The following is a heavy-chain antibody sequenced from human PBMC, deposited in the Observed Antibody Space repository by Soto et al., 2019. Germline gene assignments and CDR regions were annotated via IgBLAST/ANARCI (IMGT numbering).Heavy chain of an antibody. CDR3: ARDSRSSQYYDSSGFFNKVLSKVPPSREDAFDS. CDR1: GYTFTGYY. Sequence: GASVKVSCKASGYTFTGYYMHWVRQAPGQGLEWMGWINPNSGGTNYAQKFQGWVTMTRDTSISTAYMELSRLRSDDTAVYYCARDSRSSQYYDSSGFFNKVLSKVPPSREDAFDSWGQGTMVNVSS. D-gene: IGHD3-22*01. V-gene: IGHV1-2*04. CDR2: INPNSGGT. J-gene: IGHJ3*02.